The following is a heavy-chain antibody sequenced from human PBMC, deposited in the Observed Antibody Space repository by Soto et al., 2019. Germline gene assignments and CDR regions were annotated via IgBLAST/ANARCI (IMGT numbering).Heavy chain of an antibody. CDR3: CRDGDYSNPRSPFDY. V-gene: IGHV1-69*06. CDR2: IIPIFGTA. D-gene: IGHD4-4*01. Sequence: QVQLVQSGAEVKKPGSSVKVSCKASGVTFSSYAISWVRQAPGQGLEWMGGIIPIFGTANYAQKFQGRVTITADKSTSTAYMELSSLRSEDTAVYYCCRDGDYSNPRSPFDYWGQGTLVTVSS. CDR1: GVTFSSYA. J-gene: IGHJ4*02.